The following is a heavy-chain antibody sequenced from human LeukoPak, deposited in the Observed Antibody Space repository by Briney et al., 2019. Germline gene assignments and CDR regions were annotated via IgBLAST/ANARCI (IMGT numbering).Heavy chain of an antibody. V-gene: IGHV4-38-2*02. CDR2: IYHSGRT. J-gene: IGHJ4*02. Sequence: SETLSLTCTVSGYSISSGYYWGWIRQPPGKGLEWIGSIYHSGRTFYNPSLKSRVTISVDTSKNQFSLKLTSVTAADTAVHYCARLYLPATRLDYWGQGTLVTVSS. D-gene: IGHD5-24*01. CDR1: GYSISSGYY. CDR3: ARLYLPATRLDY.